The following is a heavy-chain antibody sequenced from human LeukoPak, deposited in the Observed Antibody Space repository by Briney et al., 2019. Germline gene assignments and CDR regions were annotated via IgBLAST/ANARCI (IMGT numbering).Heavy chain of an antibody. CDR1: GFTFSSYS. CDR3: ARDEDFWSGSVNYYYGMDV. D-gene: IGHD3-3*01. V-gene: IGHV3-21*01. CDR2: ISSSSSYI. Sequence: GGSLRLSCAASGFTFSSYSMTWVRQAPGKGLEWVSSISSSSSYIYYADSVKGRFTISRDNAKNSLYLQMNSLRAEDTAVYYCARDEDFWSGSVNYYYGMDVWGQGTTVTVSS. J-gene: IGHJ6*02.